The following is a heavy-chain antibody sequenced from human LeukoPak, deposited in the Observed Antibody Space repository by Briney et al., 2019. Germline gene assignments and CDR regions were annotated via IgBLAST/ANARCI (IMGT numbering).Heavy chain of an antibody. CDR2: IYHTGST. J-gene: IGHJ4*02. V-gene: IGHV4-34*01. Sequence: SETLSLTCAVYGGSFSGYYWSWIRQSPGKGLEWIGSIYHTGSTYYNPSLKSRVTISLDASNKQFSLRLSSVTAADTAVYYCARGSHPVTGTLGGYFDPWGQGTLVTVSS. CDR3: ARGSHPVTGTLGGYFDP. CDR1: GGSFSGYY. D-gene: IGHD6-19*01.